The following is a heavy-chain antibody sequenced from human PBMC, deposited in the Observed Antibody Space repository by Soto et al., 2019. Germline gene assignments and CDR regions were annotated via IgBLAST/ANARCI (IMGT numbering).Heavy chain of an antibody. CDR1: GFSLSTSGVG. CDR3: IQSRCGGDCLQSYASHYYYGMDV. CDR2: IYWDDDK. D-gene: IGHD2-21*02. V-gene: IGHV2-5*02. J-gene: IGHJ6*02. Sequence: QITLKESGPTLVKPTQTLTLTCTFSGFSLSTSGVGVGWIRQPPGKALEWLALIYWDDDKRYSPSLRSRLTISKDTSKNQVVLTMTNMDPVDTPTYYCIQSRCGGDCLQSYASHYYYGMDVWGQGTTVTVSS.